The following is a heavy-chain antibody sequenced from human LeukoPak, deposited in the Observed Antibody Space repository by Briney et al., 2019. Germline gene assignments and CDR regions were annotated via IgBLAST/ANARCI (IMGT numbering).Heavy chain of an antibody. CDR1: GYTFTSYG. CDR3: ARELIVGANLGFDY. CDR2: ISAYNGNT. V-gene: IGHV1-18*01. J-gene: IGHJ4*02. Sequence: GASVKVSCKASGYTFTSYGISWVRQAPGQGLEWMGWISAYNGNTNYAQKLQGRVTMTADTSTSKAYMELRSLRSDETAVYYCARELIVGANLGFDYWGQGTLVTVSS. D-gene: IGHD1-26*01.